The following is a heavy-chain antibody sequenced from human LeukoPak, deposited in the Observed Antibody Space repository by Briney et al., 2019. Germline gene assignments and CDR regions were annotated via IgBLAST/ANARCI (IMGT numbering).Heavy chain of an antibody. J-gene: IGHJ6*03. D-gene: IGHD5-18*01. CDR2: INHSGST. V-gene: IGHV4-34*01. CDR1: GGSFSGYY. Sequence: KPSETLSLTCAVYGGSFSGYYWSWIRQPPGKGLEWIGEINHSGSTNYNPSLKSRVTISVDTSKNQFSLKLSSVTAADTAVYYCARHRVGSVDTAMDPDYYYMDVWGKGTTVTISS. CDR3: ARHRVGSVDTAMDPDYYYMDV.